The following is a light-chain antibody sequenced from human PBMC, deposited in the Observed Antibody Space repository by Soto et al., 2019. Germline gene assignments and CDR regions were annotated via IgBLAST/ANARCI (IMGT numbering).Light chain of an antibody. CDR2: GAS. Sequence: EIVMTQSPATLSVSPGERATLSCRASQSVSSNLAWYQQKPGQAPRLLIYGASTRATGIPARFSGSGSGTEFTLTISSLQSEDFALYYCQQYHNWPPGTFGQGTKVEIK. J-gene: IGKJ1*01. CDR1: QSVSSN. CDR3: QQYHNWPPGT. V-gene: IGKV3D-15*01.